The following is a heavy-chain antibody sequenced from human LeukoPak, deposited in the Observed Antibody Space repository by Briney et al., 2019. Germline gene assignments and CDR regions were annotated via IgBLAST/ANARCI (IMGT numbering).Heavy chain of an antibody. CDR2: IYYSGNT. D-gene: IGHD3-22*01. CDR1: GGSINSYY. V-gene: IGHV4-59*01. Sequence: PSETLSLTCTVSGGSINSYYWSWIRQPPGKGLVWIGYIYYSGNTNYNPSLKSRASISIDTSKNQLSLQLSSVTAADTAVYYCARDRDSSGLRDFDLWGRGTLVTVSA. J-gene: IGHJ2*01. CDR3: ARDRDSSGLRDFDL.